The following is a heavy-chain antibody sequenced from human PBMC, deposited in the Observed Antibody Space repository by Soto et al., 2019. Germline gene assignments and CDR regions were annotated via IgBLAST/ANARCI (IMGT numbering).Heavy chain of an antibody. CDR1: GYSFTSYY. V-gene: IGHV1-46*01. J-gene: IGHJ4*02. CDR2: INPSSGST. CDR3: ARDQGNRDFDF. Sequence: GASVKVSCKASGYSFTSYYMHWVRQAPGRGLEWLGIINPSSGSTNFAQKFRGRVTMTRDTSTSTVYMELSSLRSEDTAVYYCARDQGNRDFDFWGQGTLVTVSS.